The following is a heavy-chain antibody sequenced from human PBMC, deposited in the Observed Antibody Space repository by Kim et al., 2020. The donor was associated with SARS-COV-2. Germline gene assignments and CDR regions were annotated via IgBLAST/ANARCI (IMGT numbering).Heavy chain of an antibody. CDR2: IVVGSGNT. J-gene: IGHJ6*02. V-gene: IGHV1-58*01. Sequence: SVKVSCKASGFTFTSSAVQWVRQARGQRLEWIGWIVVGSGNTNYAQKFQERVTITRDMSTSTAYMELSSLRSEDTAVYYCAAESTELRYFDWLSPYYYGMDVWGQGTTVTVSS. CDR3: AAESTELRYFDWLSPYYYGMDV. CDR1: GFTFTSSA. D-gene: IGHD3-9*01.